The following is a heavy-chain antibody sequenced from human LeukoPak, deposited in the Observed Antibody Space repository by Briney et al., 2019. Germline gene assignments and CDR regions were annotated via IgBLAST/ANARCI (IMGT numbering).Heavy chain of an antibody. J-gene: IGHJ3*02. D-gene: IGHD3-16*01. V-gene: IGHV4-59*01. CDR3: ATDGGDAFDI. CDR2: IYYSGST. CDR1: GGSISSYY. Sequence: PSETLSLTCTVSGGSISSYYWIWIRQPPGKGLEWIGYIYYSGSTNYNPSLKSRVTISVDTSKNQFSLKLSSVTAADTAVYYCATDGGDAFDIWGQGTMVTVSS.